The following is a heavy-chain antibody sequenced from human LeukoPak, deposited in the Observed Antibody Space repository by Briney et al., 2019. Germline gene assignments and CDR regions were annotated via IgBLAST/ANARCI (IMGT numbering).Heavy chain of an antibody. Sequence: SETLSLTCTVSGGSISSSSYYWGWIRQPPGKGLEWIGSIYYSGSTYYNPSLKSRVTISVDTSKNQFSLKLSSVTAADTAVYYCARRSRDYYYYYMDVWGKGTTVTVSS. CDR1: GGSISSSSYY. CDR3: ARRSRDYYYYYMDV. V-gene: IGHV4-39*07. CDR2: IYYSGST. J-gene: IGHJ6*03.